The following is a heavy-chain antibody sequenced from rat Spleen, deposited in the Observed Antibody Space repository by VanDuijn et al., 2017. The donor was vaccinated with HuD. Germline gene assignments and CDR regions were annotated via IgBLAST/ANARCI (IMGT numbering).Heavy chain of an antibody. J-gene: IGHJ3*01. CDR1: GFTFVDYD. D-gene: IGHD1-11*01. CDR2: INTGGDVT. CDR3: TRHGGLRNWFAY. Sequence: EVQLVESGGGLVQPGGSLKLSCAASGFTFVDYDMAWVRQTPTRGLEWIASINTGGDVTYYRDSVKGRFTVSRDDAKNTQPLQMDSLRSEDTATYYCTRHGGLRNWFAYWGQGTLVTVSS. V-gene: IGHV5S13*01.